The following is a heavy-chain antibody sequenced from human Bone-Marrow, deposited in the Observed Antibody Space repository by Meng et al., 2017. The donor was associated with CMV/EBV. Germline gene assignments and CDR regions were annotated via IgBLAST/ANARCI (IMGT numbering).Heavy chain of an antibody. CDR2: ISYDGTNR. CDR3: ASSLAAAANYDHGMDV. CDR1: EFPFSTYS. J-gene: IGHJ6*02. D-gene: IGHD6-25*01. Sequence: SLKISCQASEFPFSTYSMHWVRQAPGTGPEWVVLISYDGTNRYFADSVRGRFTISRDNSKNTLFLQMSSLRPEDTAVYYCASSLAAAANYDHGMDVWGQGTTVTVSS. V-gene: IGHV3-30*04.